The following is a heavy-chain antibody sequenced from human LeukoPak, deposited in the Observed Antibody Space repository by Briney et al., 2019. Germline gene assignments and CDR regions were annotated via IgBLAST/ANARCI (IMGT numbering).Heavy chain of an antibody. J-gene: IGHJ4*02. Sequence: SVKVSCKASGGTFSSYAISWVRQAPGQGLEWMGGIIPIFGTANYAQKFQGRVTITADESTSTAYMELSSLRSEDTAVYYCARSRHYYDSSGYPPELGYWGQGSLVTVSS. CDR1: GGTFSSYA. CDR3: ARSRHYYDSSGYPPELGY. CDR2: IIPIFGTA. V-gene: IGHV1-69*13. D-gene: IGHD3-22*01.